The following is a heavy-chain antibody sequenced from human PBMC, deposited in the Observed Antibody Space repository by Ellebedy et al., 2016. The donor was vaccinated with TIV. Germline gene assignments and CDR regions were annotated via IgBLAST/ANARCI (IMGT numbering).Heavy chain of an antibody. CDR3: AKGKEWLVPDPAEYFQH. J-gene: IGHJ1*01. Sequence: PGGSLRLSCAASGSPFKNHAVSWVRQAPGKGLEWVSAINGGGGSTSYADSVKGRFTISRDNSKDTLYLEMNSLRAEDTAVYYCAKGKEWLVPDPAEYFQHWGQGTLVTVSS. V-gene: IGHV3-23*01. CDR1: GSPFKNHA. D-gene: IGHD6-19*01. CDR2: INGGGGST.